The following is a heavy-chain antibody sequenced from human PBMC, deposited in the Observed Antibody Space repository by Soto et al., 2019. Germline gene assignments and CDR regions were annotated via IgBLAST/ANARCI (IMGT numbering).Heavy chain of an antibody. J-gene: IGHJ4*02. CDR3: AKGGPMVRGPRGYFDY. CDR2: ISYDGSNK. Sequence: QVQLVESGGGVVQPGWSLRLSCAASGFTFSSYGMHWVRQAPGKGLEWVAVISYDGSNKYYADSVKGRFTISRDNSKNTLYLQMNSLRAEDTAVYYCAKGGPMVRGPRGYFDYWGQGTLVTVSS. D-gene: IGHD3-10*01. CDR1: GFTFSSYG. V-gene: IGHV3-30*18.